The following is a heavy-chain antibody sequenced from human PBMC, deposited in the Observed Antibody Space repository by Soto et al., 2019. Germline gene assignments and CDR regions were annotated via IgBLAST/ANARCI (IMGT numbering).Heavy chain of an antibody. Sequence: SQTLSLTCAISGDSVSSNSAAWNWIRQSPSRGLEWLGRTYYRSKWYNDYAVSVKSRITINPDTSKNQFSLQLNSVTPEDTAVYYCARDPLFNIAVAGRYYYYGMDVWGQGTTVTVSS. CDR2: TYYRSKWYN. CDR1: GDSVSSNSAA. CDR3: ARDPLFNIAVAGRYYYYGMDV. J-gene: IGHJ6*02. V-gene: IGHV6-1*01. D-gene: IGHD6-19*01.